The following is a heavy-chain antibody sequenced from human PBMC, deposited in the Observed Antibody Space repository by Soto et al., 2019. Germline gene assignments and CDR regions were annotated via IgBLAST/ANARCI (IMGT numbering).Heavy chain of an antibody. CDR3: ARSGYSYGPNPILY. CDR1: GGSISSGGYY. V-gene: IGHV4-31*03. CDR2: ISYSGST. Sequence: PSETLSLTCTVSGGSISSGGYYWSWIRQHPGTGLEWIGHISYSGSTYYNTSLKSRVTISVDTSRNQFSLKLSSVTAADTAVYYCARSGYSYGPNPILYWGQGTLVTVSS. D-gene: IGHD5-18*01. J-gene: IGHJ4*02.